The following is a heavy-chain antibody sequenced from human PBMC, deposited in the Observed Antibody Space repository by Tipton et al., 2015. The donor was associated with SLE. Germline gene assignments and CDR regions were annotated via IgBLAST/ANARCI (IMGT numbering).Heavy chain of an antibody. CDR2: IYHSGTS. D-gene: IGHD2-21*01. Sequence: TLSLTCDVSDYPANSDYYWGWIRQPPRKGLEWIGAIYHSGTSFYNPSLRSRVTLSVGTSKSQFSMRLTSVTAADTAVYYCAGTIAAELRPFDYWGQGTLVTVSS. CDR1: DYPANSDYY. CDR3: AGTIAAELRPFDY. V-gene: IGHV4-38-2*01. J-gene: IGHJ4*02.